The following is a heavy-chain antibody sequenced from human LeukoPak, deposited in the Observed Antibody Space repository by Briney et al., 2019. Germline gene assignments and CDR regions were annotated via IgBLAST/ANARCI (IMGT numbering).Heavy chain of an antibody. J-gene: IGHJ5*02. CDR1: GGSVSSGSYY. CDR3: ARGGYCSSTSCPFDP. Sequence: SETLSLTCTVSGGSVSSGSYYWSWIRQPPGTGLEWIGYIYHSGSTYYDPSLKSRVTISVDRSKNQFSLKLSSVTAADTAVYYCARGGYCSSTSCPFDPWGQGTLVTVSS. CDR2: IYHSGST. V-gene: IGHV4-30-2*01. D-gene: IGHD2-2*01.